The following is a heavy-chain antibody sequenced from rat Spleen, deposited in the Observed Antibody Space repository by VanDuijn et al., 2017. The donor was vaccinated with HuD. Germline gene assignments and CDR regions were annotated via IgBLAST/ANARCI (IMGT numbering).Heavy chain of an antibody. CDR3: TRGGNYALDA. Sequence: EVQLVESDGGLVQPGRSLKLSCAASGFTFSDYYMAWVRQAPTKGLEWVATFSYDGSSTYYRDSVKGRFTISRDNAKNTPYLEMDSLRSEDTATYYCTRGGNYALDAWGQGASVTVSS. J-gene: IGHJ4*01. CDR1: GFTFSDYY. CDR2: FSYDGSST. D-gene: IGHD1-10*01. V-gene: IGHV5-29*01.